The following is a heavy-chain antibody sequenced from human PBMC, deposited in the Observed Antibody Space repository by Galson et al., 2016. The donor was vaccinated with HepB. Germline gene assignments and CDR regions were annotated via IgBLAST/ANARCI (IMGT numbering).Heavy chain of an antibody. CDR2: ISWNSDST. D-gene: IGHD2-2*01. CDR1: GFSFNDYA. CDR3: AKPEHLVRGALHI. J-gene: IGHJ3*02. V-gene: IGHV3-9*01. Sequence: SLRLSCAASGFSFNDYAMHWVRQPPGKGLEWVSGISWNSDSTGYADSVKGRFTSSRDNAKNSLYLQMNSLRPGDTALYYCAKPEHLVRGALHIWGQGTMVTVSS.